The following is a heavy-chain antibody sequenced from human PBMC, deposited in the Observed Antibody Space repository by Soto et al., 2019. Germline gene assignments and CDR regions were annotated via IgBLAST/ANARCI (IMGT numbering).Heavy chain of an antibody. Sequence: QVPLVQSGAEVKKPGASVKVSCKASGYTFSTNGVTWVRQAPGQGLEWMGWISTYNGATNYAQKFQGRVTMTTDPSTSTAYMELRSLRSDDTAVYYCARRYSASSWFDPWGQGTLVTVSS. CDR3: ARRYSASSWFDP. CDR1: GYTFSTNG. V-gene: IGHV1-18*01. CDR2: ISTYNGAT. J-gene: IGHJ5*02. D-gene: IGHD6-6*01.